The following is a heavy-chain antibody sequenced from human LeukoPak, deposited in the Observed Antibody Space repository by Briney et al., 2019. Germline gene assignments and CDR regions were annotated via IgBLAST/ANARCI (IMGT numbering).Heavy chain of an antibody. D-gene: IGHD2-2*01. Sequence: GGSLRLSCAASGFTFSNYWIHWVRKAPGKGLVWVSRIDNAGSTTTYADSVKGRFTISRDNAKNSLYLQMNSLRAEDTAMYYCTKGALRYSSCYDYWGQGTPVTVSS. V-gene: IGHV3-74*03. CDR2: IDNAGSTT. J-gene: IGHJ4*02. CDR3: TKGALRYSSCYDY. CDR1: GFTFSNYW.